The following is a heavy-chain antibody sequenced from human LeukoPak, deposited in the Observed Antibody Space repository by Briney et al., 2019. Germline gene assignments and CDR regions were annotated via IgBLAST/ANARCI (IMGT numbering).Heavy chain of an antibody. CDR1: GYSISSGYY. CDR2: IYRSGST. V-gene: IGHV4-38-2*02. Sequence: SETLSLTCTVSGYSISSGYYWGWIRQPPGKGLEWIGSIYRSGSTYYNPSLKSRVTISVDTSKNQFSLKLSSVTAADTAVYYCARPYSSSWEENWFDPWGQGTLVTVSS. J-gene: IGHJ5*02. CDR3: ARPYSSSWEENWFDP. D-gene: IGHD6-13*01.